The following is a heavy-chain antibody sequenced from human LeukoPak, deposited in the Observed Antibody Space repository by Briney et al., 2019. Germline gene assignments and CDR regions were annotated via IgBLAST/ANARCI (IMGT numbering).Heavy chain of an antibody. CDR3: AREHYDILTGGSGPSDYYYGMDV. J-gene: IGHJ6*02. V-gene: IGHV1-2*02. Sequence: GASVKVSCKASGYTFTGCYMHWVRQAPGQGLEWMGWINPNSGGTNYAQKFQGRVTMTRDTSISTAYMELSRLRSDDTAVYYCAREHYDILTGGSGPSDYYYGMDVWGQGTTVTVSS. CDR2: INPNSGGT. CDR1: GYTFTGCY. D-gene: IGHD3-9*01.